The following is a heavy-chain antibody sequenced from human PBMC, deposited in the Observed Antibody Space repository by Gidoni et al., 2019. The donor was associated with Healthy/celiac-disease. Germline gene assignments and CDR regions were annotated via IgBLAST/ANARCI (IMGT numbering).Heavy chain of an antibody. D-gene: IGHD3-16*02. Sequence: QVQLQQWGAGLLKPSETLSLTCAVYGGSFSGYYWSWIRQPPGKGLEWIGEINHSGSTNYNPSLKSRVTISVDTSKNQFSLKLSSVTAADTAVYYCARAGDYDYVWGSYRRFDYWGQGTLVTVSS. J-gene: IGHJ4*02. V-gene: IGHV4-34*01. CDR1: GGSFSGYY. CDR2: INHSGST. CDR3: ARAGDYDYVWGSYRRFDY.